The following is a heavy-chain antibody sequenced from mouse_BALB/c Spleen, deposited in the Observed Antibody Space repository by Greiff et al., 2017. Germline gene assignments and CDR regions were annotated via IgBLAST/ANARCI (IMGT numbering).Heavy chain of an antibody. CDR1: GYSITSGYY. CDR2: ISYDGSN. V-gene: IGHV3-6*02. J-gene: IGHJ2*01. CDR3: ARDRGLQDY. Sequence: EVKLQESGPGLVKPSQSLSLTCSVTGYSITSGYYWNWIRQFPGNKLEWMGYISYDGSNNYNPSLKNRISITRDTSKNQFFLKLNSVTTEDTATYYCARDRGLQDYWGQGTTLTVSS. D-gene: IGHD2-2*01.